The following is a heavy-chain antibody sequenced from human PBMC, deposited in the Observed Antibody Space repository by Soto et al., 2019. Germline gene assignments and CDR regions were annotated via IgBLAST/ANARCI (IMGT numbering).Heavy chain of an antibody. CDR1: GFTFSSYA. CDR2: ISYDGSNK. V-gene: IGHV3-30-3*01. Sequence: QVQLVESGGGVVQPGRSLRLSCAASGFTFSSYAMHWVRQAPGKGLEWVAVISYDGSNKYYADSVKGRFTISRDNSKNTLYLQMNRLRAEDTAVYYCARSKFPYSSGWYEFDYWGQGTLVTVSS. J-gene: IGHJ4*02. D-gene: IGHD6-19*01. CDR3: ARSKFPYSSGWYEFDY.